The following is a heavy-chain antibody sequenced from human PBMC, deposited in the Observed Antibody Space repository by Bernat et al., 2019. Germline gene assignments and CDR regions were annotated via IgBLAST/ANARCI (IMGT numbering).Heavy chain of an antibody. CDR1: GGTFSSYA. J-gene: IGHJ4*02. V-gene: IGHV1-69*01. Sequence: QVQLVQSGAEVKKPGSSVKVSCKASGGTFSSYAISWVRQAPGQGLEWMGGTIPIFGTANYAQKFQGRVTITADESTSTAYMELSSLRSEDTAVYYCARSRASRYCTNGVCTRNYFDYWGQGTLVTVSS. CDR2: TIPIFGTA. D-gene: IGHD2-8*01. CDR3: ARSRASRYCTNGVCTRNYFDY.